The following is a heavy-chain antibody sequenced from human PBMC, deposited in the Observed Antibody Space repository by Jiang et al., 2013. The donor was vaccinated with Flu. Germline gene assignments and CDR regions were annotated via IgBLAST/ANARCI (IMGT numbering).Heavy chain of an antibody. V-gene: IGHV5-51*01. CDR3: ARRGEAVDWFDP. J-gene: IGHJ5*02. Sequence: GAEVKKPGESLRISCKGSGYSFTSYWIGWVRQMPGKGLEWMGIIYPGDSDTRYNPSFQGQVTISADKSISTAFLQWSSLKASDSAIYYCARRGEAVDWFDPGAREPWSPSHQ. CDR2: IYPGDSDT. D-gene: IGHD3-10*01. CDR1: GYSFTSYW.